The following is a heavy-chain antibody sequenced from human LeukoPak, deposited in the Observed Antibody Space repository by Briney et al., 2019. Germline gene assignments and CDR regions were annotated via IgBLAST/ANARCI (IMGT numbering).Heavy chain of an antibody. CDR3: ARAELGYCSGGSCYSAY. J-gene: IGHJ4*02. V-gene: IGHV3-48*04. CDR1: GFTFSSCS. CDR2: ISSSSSTI. Sequence: PGGSLRLSCAASGFTFSSCSMNWVRQAPGKGLEWVSYISSSSSTIYYADSVKGRFTISRDNAKNSLYLQMNSLRAEDTAVYYCARAELGYCSGGSCYSAYWGQGTLVTASS. D-gene: IGHD2-15*01.